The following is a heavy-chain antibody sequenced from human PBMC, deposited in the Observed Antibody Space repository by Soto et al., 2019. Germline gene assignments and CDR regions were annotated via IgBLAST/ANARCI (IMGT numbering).Heavy chain of an antibody. Sequence: SETLSLTCTVSGGSIISGDYYWSWIRQPPGKGLEWIGYIYYSGDTSYNPSLKSRVTISVDTSKNQFSLKLSSVTAADTAVYYCARGYGRNFDYWGQGTLVTVSS. CDR3: ARGYGRNFDY. CDR2: IYYSGDT. CDR1: GGSIISGDYY. D-gene: IGHD5-18*01. V-gene: IGHV4-30-4*08. J-gene: IGHJ4*02.